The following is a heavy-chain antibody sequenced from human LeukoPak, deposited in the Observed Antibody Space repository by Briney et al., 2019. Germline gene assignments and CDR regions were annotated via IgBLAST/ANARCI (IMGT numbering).Heavy chain of an antibody. CDR3: ARLAQGSYYYYGMDV. J-gene: IGHJ6*02. Sequence: GASVKVSCKASGGTFSSYAISWVRQAPGQGLEWMGRIIPILGIANCAQKFQGRVTITADKSTSTAYMELSSLRSEDTAVYYCARLAQGSYYYYGMDVWGQGTTVTVSS. V-gene: IGHV1-69*04. CDR2: IIPILGIA. D-gene: IGHD2-15*01. CDR1: GGTFSSYA.